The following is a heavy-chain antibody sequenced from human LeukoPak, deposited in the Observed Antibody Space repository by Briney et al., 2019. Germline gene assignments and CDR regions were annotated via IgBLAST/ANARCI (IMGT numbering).Heavy chain of an antibody. Sequence: GGTLRLSCAASGFTFSSYAMSWVRQAPGKGLEWVSTISSSGGYTYYADSVKGRFTISRDNSKNTLYLQMNSLRAEDTAVYYCAKDLREYSSSPRNAFDIWGQGTMVTVSS. CDR2: ISSSGGYT. J-gene: IGHJ3*02. V-gene: IGHV3-23*01. D-gene: IGHD6-6*01. CDR1: GFTFSSYA. CDR3: AKDLREYSSSPRNAFDI.